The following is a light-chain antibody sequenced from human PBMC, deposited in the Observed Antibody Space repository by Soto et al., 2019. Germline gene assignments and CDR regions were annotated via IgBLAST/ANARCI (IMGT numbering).Light chain of an antibody. V-gene: IGKV1-33*01. Sequence: DIQMTQSPATLSASVGDRVTITCRASQGISSYLAWYQQKPGKAPKLLIYDASNLETGVPSRFSGSGSGTDFTFTISSLQPEDIATYYCQQYDNFPRAINFGQGTRLEIK. CDR1: QGISSY. CDR2: DAS. J-gene: IGKJ5*01. CDR3: QQYDNFPRAIN.